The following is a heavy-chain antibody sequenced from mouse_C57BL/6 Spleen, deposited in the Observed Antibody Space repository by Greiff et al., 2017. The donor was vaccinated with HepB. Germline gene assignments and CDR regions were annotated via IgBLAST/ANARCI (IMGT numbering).Heavy chain of an antibody. Sequence: VQLVESGAELARPGASVKLSCKASGYTFTSYGISWVKQRTGQGLEWIGEIYPRSGNTYYNEKFKGKATLTADKSSSTAYMELRSLTSEDSAVYFCAKDYDYDVHYFDYWGQGTTLTVSS. CDR1: GYTFTSYG. V-gene: IGHV1-81*01. CDR2: IYPRSGNT. J-gene: IGHJ2*01. CDR3: AKDYDYDVHYFDY. D-gene: IGHD2-4*01.